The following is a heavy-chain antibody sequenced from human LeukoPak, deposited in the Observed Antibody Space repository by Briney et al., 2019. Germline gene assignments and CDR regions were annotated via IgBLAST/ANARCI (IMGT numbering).Heavy chain of an antibody. CDR1: GFTVSSYA. CDR3: ARGSAAGTFDY. J-gene: IGHJ4*02. Sequence: HPGASLRLSCAAAGFTVSSYAMHWVRQAPGKGLEWVAVISYDGSNKYYADSVKGRFTISRDNSNNTLYLQMNSLRAEDTAVYYCARGSAAGTFDYWGQGTLVTVSS. CDR2: ISYDGSNK. V-gene: IGHV3-30*04. D-gene: IGHD6-13*01.